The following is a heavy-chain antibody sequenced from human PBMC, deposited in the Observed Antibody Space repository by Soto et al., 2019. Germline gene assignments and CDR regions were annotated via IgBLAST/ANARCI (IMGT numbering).Heavy chain of an antibody. D-gene: IGHD3-10*01. CDR2: IYYSGST. CDR1: GGSISSYY. CDR3: AGGTITMVRGVIFSWFDP. J-gene: IGHJ5*02. Sequence: PSETLSLTCTVSGGSISSYYWSWIRQPPGKGLEWIGYIYYSGSTNYNPSLKSRVTISVDTSKNQFSLKLSSVTAADTAVYYCAGGTITMVRGVIFSWFDPRGQGTLVTVSS. V-gene: IGHV4-59*01.